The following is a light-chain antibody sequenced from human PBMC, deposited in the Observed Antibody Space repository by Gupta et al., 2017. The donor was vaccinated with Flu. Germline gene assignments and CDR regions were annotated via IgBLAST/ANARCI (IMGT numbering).Light chain of an antibody. J-gene: IGLJ3*02. V-gene: IGLV2-14*01. Sequence: QSALTQPACVSGSPGQSITISCNGSSSDVGGYNYVSWYQQPPGKAPNLMIYDVSNRPPGVSDRFSGSRSGNTASLTISVLQAEDEADYYCSSYTTSSTWVFGGGTKLTVL. CDR1: SSDVGGYNY. CDR3: SSYTTSSTWV. CDR2: DVS.